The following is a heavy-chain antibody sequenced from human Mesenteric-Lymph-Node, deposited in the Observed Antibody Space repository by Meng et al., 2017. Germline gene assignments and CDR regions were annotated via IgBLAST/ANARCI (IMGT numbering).Heavy chain of an antibody. J-gene: IGHJ5*02. D-gene: IGHD2-2*01. CDR3: ARRLIEYCSSTSCYSLDP. CDR1: GCSISSRYW. V-gene: IGHV4-4*02. Sequence: LHESGPGLVSASENLSRPCIVSGCSISSRYWWTWVRQSPGKGLEWIGEMYHSGTTNYNPSLKSRVTISMGKSNNQLSLKLSSVTAADTAVYYCARRLIEYCSSTSCYSLDPWGQGTLVTVSS. CDR2: MYHSGTT.